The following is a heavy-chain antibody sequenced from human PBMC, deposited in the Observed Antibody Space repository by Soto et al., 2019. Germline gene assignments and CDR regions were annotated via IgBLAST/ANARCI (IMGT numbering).Heavy chain of an antibody. V-gene: IGHV3-64D*06. J-gene: IGHJ4*02. CDR1: GFTFSIYA. Sequence: PGGSLRLSCSASGFTFSIYAMHWVRQAPGKGLEYVSSISTNGGSTEYAYSVKGRFTIFRDNSKNTVYLQMSSLRVEDTAVYYCVKGEYYYDSSGYYPFDYWGQGTLVTVSS. CDR2: ISTNGGST. CDR3: VKGEYYYDSSGYYPFDY. D-gene: IGHD3-22*01.